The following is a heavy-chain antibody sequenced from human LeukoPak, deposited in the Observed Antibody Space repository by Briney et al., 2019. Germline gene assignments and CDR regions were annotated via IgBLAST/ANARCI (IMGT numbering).Heavy chain of an antibody. Sequence: ASVKVSCKASGYTFTSYYMHWVRQAPGQGLEWMGIINPSGGSTSYAQKFQGRVTMTRDTSTSTVYMEVSRLGSEDTGVYYCGGDLLVGANNLLYFDFWGRGTLVTVSS. J-gene: IGHJ2*01. D-gene: IGHD1-26*01. CDR3: GGDLLVGANNLLYFDF. CDR2: INPSGGST. CDR1: GYTFTSYY. V-gene: IGHV1-46*01.